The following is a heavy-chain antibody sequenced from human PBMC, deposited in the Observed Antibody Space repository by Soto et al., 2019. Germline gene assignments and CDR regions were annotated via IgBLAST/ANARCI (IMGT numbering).Heavy chain of an antibody. D-gene: IGHD3-10*02. CDR2: IIPILGIA. Sequence: EASVKVSCKASGGTFSSYTISWVRQAPGQGLEWMGRIIPILGIANYAQKVQGRVTITADKSTSTAYMELSSLRSEDTAVYYCARASLSSGSYYKHFDYWGQGTLVTVSS. V-gene: IGHV1-69*02. CDR3: ARASLSSGSYYKHFDY. J-gene: IGHJ4*02. CDR1: GGTFSSYT.